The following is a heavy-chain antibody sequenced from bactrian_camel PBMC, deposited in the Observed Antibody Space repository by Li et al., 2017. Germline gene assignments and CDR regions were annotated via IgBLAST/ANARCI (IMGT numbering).Heavy chain of an antibody. V-gene: IGHV3S31*01. CDR1: GFTFRLHA. Sequence: VQLVESGGGSAQAGGSLTLSCAASGFTFRLHAMSWVRQAPGKGLEWVSGINSAARSTYYADSVKGRFTITRDNARNTLWLHMNSLKNEDTAVYYCATGFLDHHFYWGQGTQVTVS. CDR3: ATGFLDHHFY. J-gene: IGHJ4*01. CDR2: INSAARST.